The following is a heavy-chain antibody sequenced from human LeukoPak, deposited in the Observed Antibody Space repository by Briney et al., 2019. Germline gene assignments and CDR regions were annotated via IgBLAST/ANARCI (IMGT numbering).Heavy chain of an antibody. CDR2: IYYSGST. D-gene: IGHD3-9*01. CDR3: ARDASYYDILTGERYYYYYYMDV. CDR1: GGSISSSSYY. Sequence: SETLSLTCTVSGGSISSSSYYWGWIRQPPGKGLEWIGNIYYSGSTYYNPSLKSRVAISEDTSKNQFSLKLSSVTAADTAVYYCARDASYYDILTGERYYYYYYMDVWGKGTTVTVSS. J-gene: IGHJ6*03. V-gene: IGHV4-39*07.